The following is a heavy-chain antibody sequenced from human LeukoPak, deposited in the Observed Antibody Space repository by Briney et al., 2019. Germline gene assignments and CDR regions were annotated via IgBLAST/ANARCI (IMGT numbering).Heavy chain of an antibody. CDR2: VNPNSGGT. J-gene: IGHJ5*02. D-gene: IGHD3-10*01. V-gene: IGHV1-2*02. CDR1: GYTFTGYY. Sequence: GASVKVSCKASGYTFTGYYMHWVRQAPGQGLEWMGWVNPNSGGTNYAQKFQGRVTMTRDTSISTAYMELSRLRSDDTAVYYCARSGMVRGVIISIRFDPWGQGTLVTVSS. CDR3: ARSGMVRGVIISIRFDP.